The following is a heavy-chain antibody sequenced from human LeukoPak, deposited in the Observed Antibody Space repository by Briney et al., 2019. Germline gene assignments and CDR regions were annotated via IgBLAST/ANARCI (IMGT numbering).Heavy chain of an antibody. V-gene: IGHV3-23*01. Sequence: PGGSLRLSCAASGFTFSSYAMTWVRQAPGKGLEWVSAFSATDGSAQYAESVEGRFTISRDNSKNTLFLQTNSLGAEDTAVYYCARAKIAAAGTGAFDVWGQGTLVTVSS. J-gene: IGHJ3*01. CDR3: ARAKIAAAGTGAFDV. D-gene: IGHD6-13*01. CDR2: FSATDGSA. CDR1: GFTFSSYA.